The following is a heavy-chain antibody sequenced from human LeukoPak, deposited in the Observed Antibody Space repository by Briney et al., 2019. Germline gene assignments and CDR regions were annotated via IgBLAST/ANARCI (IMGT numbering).Heavy chain of an antibody. CDR2: IIPILNIP. D-gene: IGHD1-1*01. J-gene: IGHJ6*02. V-gene: IGHV1-69*04. CDR1: GGTFDNSA. Sequence: ASVKVSCKASGGTFDNSAINWVRQAPGQGLEWMGRIIPILNIPNYAQKLQGRVTIAADKSTSTAYMELSSLRSDDTAVYYCARENMEVGYYGLDVWGQGTTVTASS. CDR3: ARENMEVGYYGLDV.